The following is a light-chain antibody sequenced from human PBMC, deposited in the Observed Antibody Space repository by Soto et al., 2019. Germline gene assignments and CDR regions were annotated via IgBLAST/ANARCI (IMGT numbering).Light chain of an antibody. CDR2: EVT. J-gene: IGLJ1*01. CDR1: SSEIGGYNY. CDR3: SSYTSGNTLV. V-gene: IGLV2-14*01. Sequence: QSALTQPASVSGSPGQSITISCTGGSSEIGGYNYVSWFQQHPGKAPKLMIYEVTNRPSGVSNRVSGSKSGSTASLTISGLQAEDEADYYCSSYTSGNTLVFGTGTKVTVL.